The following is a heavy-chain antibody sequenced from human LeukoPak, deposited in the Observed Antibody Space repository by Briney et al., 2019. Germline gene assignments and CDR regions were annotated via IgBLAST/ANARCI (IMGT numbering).Heavy chain of an antibody. V-gene: IGHV3-21*01. Sequence: KPGGSLRLSCAASGFTFSSYSMNWVRQAPGKGLEWVSSISSSSSYIYYADSVKGRFTISRDNAKNSLYLQMNSLRAEDTAVYYCARDLGYDFWSGYLDYWGQGTLVTVSS. CDR1: GFTFSSYS. D-gene: IGHD3-3*01. CDR2: ISSSSSYI. J-gene: IGHJ4*02. CDR3: ARDLGYDFWSGYLDY.